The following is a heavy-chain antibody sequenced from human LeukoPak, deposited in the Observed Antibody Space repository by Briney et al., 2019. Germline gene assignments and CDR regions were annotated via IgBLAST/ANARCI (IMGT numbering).Heavy chain of an antibody. D-gene: IGHD1-1*01. CDR2: IYFSGST. J-gene: IGHJ4*02. CDR3: ARQELTGAFDY. V-gene: IGHV4-39*01. CDR1: GGSISSISSY. Sequence: SETLSLTCTVSGGSISSISSYWGWLRQPPGKGLEWVGSIYFSGSTYYNPYLKSRVTISVDTSKNQFSLKLSSVTAADTSVYYCARQELTGAFDYWGQGTLVTVSS.